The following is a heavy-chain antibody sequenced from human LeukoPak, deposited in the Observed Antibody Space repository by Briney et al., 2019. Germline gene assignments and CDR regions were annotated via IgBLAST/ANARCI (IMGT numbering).Heavy chain of an antibody. CDR1: GFTFSSYA. V-gene: IGHV3-23*01. Sequence: PGGSLRLSCAASGFTFSSYAMSWVRQAPGKGLEWVSGISGSGDNTYYADSVKGRFTISRDSSKNTLFLHMNTLRAEDTAIYYRAKDRTVGASYWYFDLWGRGTLVTVSS. CDR3: AKDRTVGASYWYFDL. J-gene: IGHJ2*01. CDR2: ISGSGDNT. D-gene: IGHD1-26*01.